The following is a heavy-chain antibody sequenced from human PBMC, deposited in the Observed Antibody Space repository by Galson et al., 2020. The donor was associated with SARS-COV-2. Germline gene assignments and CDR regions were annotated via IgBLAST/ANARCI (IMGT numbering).Heavy chain of an antibody. CDR2: IFYSGSS. CDR1: GGSISSSSYY. CDR3: AREVVAAAGLWFDP. Sequence: SETLSLTCTVPGGSISSSSYYWGWIRQPPGKGLEWIGSIFYSGSSHYNPSLKSRVTISVDTSKNQFSLRLSSVTAADAAVYYCAREVVAAAGLWFDPWGQGTLVTVSS. J-gene: IGHJ5*02. D-gene: IGHD6-13*01. V-gene: IGHV4-39*07.